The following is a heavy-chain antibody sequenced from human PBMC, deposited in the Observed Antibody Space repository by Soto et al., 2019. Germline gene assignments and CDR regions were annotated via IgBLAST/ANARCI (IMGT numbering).Heavy chain of an antibody. CDR1: GTSISSTYW. CDR2: IYHTGST. Sequence: PSETLSLTCAVSGTSISSTYWWSWVRQSPGKGLEWIGEIYHTGSTNYNPSLKSRVTISVDKSNNQFSLRLNSVTAADTAVYYCARASCFRTVISGYYYVPYYYYGMDVWGQGTTVTVSS. V-gene: IGHV4-4*02. CDR3: ARASCFRTVISGYYYVPYYYYGMDV. J-gene: IGHJ6*02. D-gene: IGHD3-22*01.